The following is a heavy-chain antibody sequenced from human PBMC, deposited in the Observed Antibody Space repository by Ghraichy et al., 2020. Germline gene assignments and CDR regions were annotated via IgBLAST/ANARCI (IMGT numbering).Heavy chain of an antibody. CDR3: AKRLKSGSYYAAFDM. CDR2: ISGSGDST. J-gene: IGHJ3*02. D-gene: IGHD1-26*01. CDR1: KFSFSNYP. Sequence: GESLNISCAASKFSFSNYPMGWVRQAPGKGLQWVSSISGSGDSTYYTDSVKGRFTISRDNSKNTLFLQMNSLRVEDTALYYCAKRLKSGSYYAAFDMWGQGTMITVSS. V-gene: IGHV3-23*01.